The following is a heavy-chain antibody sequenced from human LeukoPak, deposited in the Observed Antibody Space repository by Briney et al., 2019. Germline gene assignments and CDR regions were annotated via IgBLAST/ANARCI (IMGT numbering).Heavy chain of an antibody. CDR3: ARDMGSSSWIDAFDI. CDR1: GGSISSYY. V-gene: IGHV4-4*07. CDR2: IYTSGST. D-gene: IGHD6-13*01. J-gene: IGHJ3*02. Sequence: PSETLSLTCTVSGGSISSYYWSWIRQPAGKGLEWIGRIYTSGSTNYNPSLKSRVTMSVDTSKNQFSLKLSSVTAAGTAVYYCARDMGSSSWIDAFDIWGQGTMVTASS.